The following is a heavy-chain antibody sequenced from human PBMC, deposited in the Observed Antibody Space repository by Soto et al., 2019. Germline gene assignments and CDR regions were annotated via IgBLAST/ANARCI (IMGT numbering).Heavy chain of an antibody. CDR1: GGSISSGGYY. D-gene: IGHD4-17*01. J-gene: IGHJ4*02. CDR3: AREMNTVTMDYFDY. Sequence: QVQLQESGPGLVKPSQTLSLNCSVSGGSISSGGYYWSWIRQHPGKGLEWVGYIYYSGSTYYNPSLKSRVTISVDTSKNQFSLKLSSVTHADTAVYYCAREMNTVTMDYFDYWGQGTLVTVSS. V-gene: IGHV4-31*03. CDR2: IYYSGST.